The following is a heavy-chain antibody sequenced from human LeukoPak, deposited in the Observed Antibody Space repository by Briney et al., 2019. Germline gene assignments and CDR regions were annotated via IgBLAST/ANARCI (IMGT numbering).Heavy chain of an antibody. CDR3: VRHGRWGKDGYHSSILDY. Sequence: AGESLKISCKGSGYSFTSYWIGWVRQMPGKGLEWMGIIYPGDSDTRYSPSFQGQVTFSADKPISTAYLQRSSLKASDTAMYYCVRHGRWGKDGYHSSILDYWGQGTLVTVSS. V-gene: IGHV5-51*01. D-gene: IGHD3-22*01. CDR2: IYPGDSDT. J-gene: IGHJ4*02. CDR1: GYSFTSYW.